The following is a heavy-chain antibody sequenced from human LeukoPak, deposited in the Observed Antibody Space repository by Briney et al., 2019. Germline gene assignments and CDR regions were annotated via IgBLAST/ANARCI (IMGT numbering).Heavy chain of an antibody. Sequence: SETLSLTCAVSGYSISSGYYWGWIRQPPGKGLEWIGSIYHSGSTYYNPSLKGRVTISVDTSKNQFSLKLSSVTAADTAVYYCARHSVPAAIDYWGQGTLVTVSS. V-gene: IGHV4-38-2*01. CDR2: IYHSGST. CDR1: GYSISSGYY. CDR3: ARHSVPAAIDY. J-gene: IGHJ4*02. D-gene: IGHD2-2*01.